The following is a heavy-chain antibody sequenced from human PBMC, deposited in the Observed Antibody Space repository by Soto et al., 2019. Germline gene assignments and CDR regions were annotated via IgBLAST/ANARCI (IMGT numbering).Heavy chain of an antibody. CDR3: AKDHSNWGWGP. CDR1: GFTFSNYA. Sequence: SLRLSCAASGFTFSNYAMSGVRQAPGKGLEWVSGIRPRGGGTYYADSVKGRFTISRDDSKSTLLLQMSSLRAEDSAIYYCAKDHSNWGWGPWGPGTLVTVSS. D-gene: IGHD4-4*01. CDR2: IRPRGGGT. J-gene: IGHJ5*02. V-gene: IGHV3-23*01.